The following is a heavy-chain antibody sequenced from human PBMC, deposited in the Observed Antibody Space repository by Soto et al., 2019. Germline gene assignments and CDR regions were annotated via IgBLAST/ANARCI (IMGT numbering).Heavy chain of an antibody. V-gene: IGHV3-72*01. D-gene: IGHD4-17*01. CDR2: IRKKTNSYTT. CDR3: TTVTTVDYYFDY. J-gene: IGHJ4*02. Sequence: GGSLRLSCAASGLTFSDRYMDWVRQAPGKGLEWVGHIRKKTNSYTTEYAASVKGRFIISRDDSTNSLYLQMSSLKTEDTAVYYCTTVTTVDYYFDYWGQGTLVTVSS. CDR1: GLTFSDRY.